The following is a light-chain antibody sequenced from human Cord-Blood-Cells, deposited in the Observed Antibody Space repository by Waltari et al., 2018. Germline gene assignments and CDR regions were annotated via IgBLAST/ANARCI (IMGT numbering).Light chain of an antibody. V-gene: IGLV3-9*01. CDR2: RDS. J-gene: IGLJ2*01. Sequence: YELTQPLSVAVALGQTARITCRGNNPERKNLHLYPQKPGQAPVPVLYRDSNRPSGIPERFSGSSSGNTATLTISRAQAGDEADYYCQVWDSSTVVFGGGTKLTVL. CDR3: QVWDSSTVV. CDR1: NPERKN.